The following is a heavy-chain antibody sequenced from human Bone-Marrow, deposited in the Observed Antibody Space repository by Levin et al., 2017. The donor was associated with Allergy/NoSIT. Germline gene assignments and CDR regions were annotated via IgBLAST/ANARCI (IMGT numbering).Heavy chain of an antibody. V-gene: IGHV3-9*01. J-gene: IGHJ4*02. Sequence: SLKISCAASGFTFDDYAMHWVRQAPGKGLEWVSGISWNSGSRGYADSVKGRFTISRDNAKNSPYLQMNSLRPEDTALYYCARDKRAATPYYLDDWGQGTLVTVSS. D-gene: IGHD2-15*01. CDR1: GFTFDDYA. CDR3: ARDKRAATPYYLDD. CDR2: ISWNSGSR.